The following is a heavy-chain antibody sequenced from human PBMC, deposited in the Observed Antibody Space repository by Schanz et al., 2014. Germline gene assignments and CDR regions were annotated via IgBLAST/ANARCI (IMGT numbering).Heavy chain of an antibody. J-gene: IGHJ4*02. Sequence: EVQLLESGGGLVQPGGSLRLSCLASGFTFRGYAMSWVRQAPGKGLEWVSNIPWNGAAIGYAGSVRGRFTISRDSAKNSLYLQMNSLRPEDTALYYCAKGSRSGSKVMDVWGQGTLVTVSS. CDR2: IPWNGAAI. CDR1: GFTFRGYA. CDR3: AKGSRSGSKVMDV. V-gene: IGHV3-9*01. D-gene: IGHD3-10*01.